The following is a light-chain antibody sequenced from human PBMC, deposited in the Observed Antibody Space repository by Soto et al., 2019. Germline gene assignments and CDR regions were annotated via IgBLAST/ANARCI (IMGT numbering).Light chain of an antibody. Sequence: EIVLTQSPATMSLYPGEGATLSCRASQSVSTYLAWYQQKPGQAPRLLIFEASKRATGIPDRFSGSGSGTDLTLTISRLEPEDFAVYYCQRYGTSLTWTFGQGTKVDIK. CDR1: QSVSTY. CDR3: QRYGTSLTWT. CDR2: EAS. J-gene: IGKJ1*01. V-gene: IGKV3-20*01.